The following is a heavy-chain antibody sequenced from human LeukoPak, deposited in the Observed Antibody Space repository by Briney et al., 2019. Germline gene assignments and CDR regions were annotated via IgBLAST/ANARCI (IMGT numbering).Heavy chain of an antibody. CDR2: IIPIFGTA. V-gene: IGHV1-69*06. CDR1: GGTFISYA. J-gene: IGHJ4*02. D-gene: IGHD1-26*01. CDR3: ARVIVGATHFDY. Sequence: GASVKVSCKASGGTFISYAISWVRQAPGQGLEWMGGIIPIFGTANYAQKFQGRVTITADKSTSTAYMELSSLRSEDTAVYYCARVIVGATHFDYWGQGTLVTVSS.